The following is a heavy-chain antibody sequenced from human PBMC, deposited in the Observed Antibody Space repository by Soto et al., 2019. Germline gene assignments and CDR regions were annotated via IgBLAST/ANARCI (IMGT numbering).Heavy chain of an antibody. V-gene: IGHV1-18*01. J-gene: IGHJ4*01. Sequence: GRRSARQSPEQGLEWMGWISAYNGNTDYAQRFQGRVTTTTDTSTSTAYMELRSLRADDTAVYYCARDQLDRLKPRGSRVFAFWRHRTPVTVSS. CDR1: G. CDR2: ISAYNGNT. D-gene: IGHD3-3*01. CDR3: ARDQLDRLKPRGSRVFAF.